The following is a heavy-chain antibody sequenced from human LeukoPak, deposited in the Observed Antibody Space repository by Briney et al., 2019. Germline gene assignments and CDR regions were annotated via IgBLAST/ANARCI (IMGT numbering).Heavy chain of an antibody. D-gene: IGHD2-2*01. CDR3: AKGRPDIVVVPAAPFDY. V-gene: IGHV3-23*01. CDR2: ISGSGGST. Sequence: GGSLRLSCAASGFTFSSYAMSWVRPAPGKGLEWVSAISGSGGSTYYADSVKGRFTISRDNSKNTLYLQMNSLRAEDTAVYYCAKGRPDIVVVPAAPFDYWGQGTLVTVSS. CDR1: GFTFSSYA. J-gene: IGHJ4*02.